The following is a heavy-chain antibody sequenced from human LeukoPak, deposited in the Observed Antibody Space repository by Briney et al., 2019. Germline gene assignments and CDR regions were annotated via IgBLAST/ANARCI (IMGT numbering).Heavy chain of an antibody. Sequence: SQTLSLTCTVSGGSISSDSYFWNWIRQPAGKGLEWIGRIYTSGSTQYNPSLKSRVTISIDTSNNQFSLKLNSVTAADTAVYYCARGSGSFGYWGQGTLVTVSS. CDR3: ARGSGSFGY. V-gene: IGHV4-61*02. J-gene: IGHJ4*02. CDR1: GGSISSDSYF. CDR2: IYTSGST. D-gene: IGHD3-10*01.